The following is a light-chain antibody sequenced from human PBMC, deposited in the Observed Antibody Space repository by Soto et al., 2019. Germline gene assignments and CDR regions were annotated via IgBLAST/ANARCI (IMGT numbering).Light chain of an antibody. CDR1: QDISDY. CDR3: QNYNGPPWT. CDR2: AAS. J-gene: IGKJ1*01. Sequence: DLQMTQSPSSLSASVGDRVAITCRASQDISDYLAWYQQKPGQVPKVLISAASTLQSGVPSRFRGSASGTDFTLTITGLQPDDFATYYCQNYNGPPWTFGQGTKVEI. V-gene: IGKV1-27*01.